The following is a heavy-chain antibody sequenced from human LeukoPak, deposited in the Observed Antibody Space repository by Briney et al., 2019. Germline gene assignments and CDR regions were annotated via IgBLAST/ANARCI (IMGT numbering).Heavy chain of an antibody. CDR2: ISSSSSYI. D-gene: IGHD6-19*01. V-gene: IGHV3-21*01. CDR1: GFTFSSYS. Sequence: PGGSLRLSCAASGFTFSSYSVNWVRQAPGKGLEWVSSISSSSSYIYYADSVKGRFTISRDNAKNSLYLQMNSLRAEDTAVYYCASPSIRYSSGWWAYWGQGTLVTVSS. CDR3: ASPSIRYSSGWWAY. J-gene: IGHJ4*02.